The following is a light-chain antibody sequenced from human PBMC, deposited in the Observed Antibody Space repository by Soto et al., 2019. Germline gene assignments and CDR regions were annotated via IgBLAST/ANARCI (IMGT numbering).Light chain of an antibody. CDR1: SSNIGAGYD. CDR2: GNS. J-gene: IGLJ1*01. CDR3: QSYDSSLSVYV. Sequence: VLTQPPSVSGAPGQRVTISCTGSSSNIGAGYDVHWYQQLPGTAPKLLIYGNSNRPSGVPDRSSGSKSGTSASLAITGLQAEDEADYYCQSYDSSLSVYVFGTGTKVTVL. V-gene: IGLV1-40*01.